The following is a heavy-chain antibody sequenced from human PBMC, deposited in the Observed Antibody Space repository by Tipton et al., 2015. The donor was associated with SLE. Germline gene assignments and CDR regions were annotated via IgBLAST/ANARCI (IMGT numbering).Heavy chain of an antibody. CDR1: GYTLSRYA. CDR3: ATVGDTGLQRSDS. D-gene: IGHD1-26*01. Sequence: QLVQSGPEVKKPGASVTVSCKASGYTLSRYAVNWVRQAPGQGLEWMGWINTSTGKATYAQGFSGRFVFSLDTPANTAYLQISSLEADDSAIYYCATVGDTGLQRSDSWGQGTLVTVSS. V-gene: IGHV7-4-1*02. J-gene: IGHJ4*02. CDR2: INTSTGKA.